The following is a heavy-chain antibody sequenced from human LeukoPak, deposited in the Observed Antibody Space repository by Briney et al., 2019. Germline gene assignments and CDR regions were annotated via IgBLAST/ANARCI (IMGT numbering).Heavy chain of an antibody. CDR3: ARVGLTDIDY. D-gene: IGHD3-16*01. Sequence: GSLRLSCAASGFTFTTYSMNWVRQAPGRGLEWVSYITGSGRTIYYADSVKGRFTISRDNAKDSLYLQMNSLRDEDTAVYYCARVGLTDIDYWGQGTLVTVSS. CDR2: ITGSGRTI. J-gene: IGHJ4*02. CDR1: GFTFTTYS. V-gene: IGHV3-48*02.